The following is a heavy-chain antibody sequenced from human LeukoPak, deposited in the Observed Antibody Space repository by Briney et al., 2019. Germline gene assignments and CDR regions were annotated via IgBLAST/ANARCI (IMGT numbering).Heavy chain of an antibody. CDR3: ARAAVVGATLLDAFDI. D-gene: IGHD1-26*01. CDR2: INPSGGST. Sequence: ASVKVSCTASGYTFTSYYMHWVRQAPGQGLEWMGIINPSGGSTSYAQKFQGRVTVTRDTSTSTVYMELSSLRSEVTAVYYCARAAVVGATLLDAFDIWGQGTMVTVSS. CDR1: GYTFTSYY. J-gene: IGHJ3*02. V-gene: IGHV1-46*01.